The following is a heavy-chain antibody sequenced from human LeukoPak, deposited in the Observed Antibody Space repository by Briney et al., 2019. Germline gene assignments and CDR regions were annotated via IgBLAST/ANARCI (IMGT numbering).Heavy chain of an antibody. J-gene: IGHJ4*02. Sequence: ASVKVSCKASGYTFIDYYLHWVRQAPGQGLEWMGFINSNTGATGYAQKFQGRVTMSRDTSITTVYLEQNSLKTEDTAVYYCVRVGSVAGSDYLDYWGQGTLVTVSS. CDR2: INSNTGAT. V-gene: IGHV1-2*02. D-gene: IGHD6-19*01. CDR1: GYTFIDYY. CDR3: VRVGSVAGSDYLDY.